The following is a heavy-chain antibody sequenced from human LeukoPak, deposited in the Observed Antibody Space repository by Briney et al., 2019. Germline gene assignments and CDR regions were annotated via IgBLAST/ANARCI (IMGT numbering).Heavy chain of an antibody. Sequence: GRSLRLSCAASGFTFDDYAMHWVRQAPGKGLEWVSGISWNSGSIGYADSVKGRFTISRDNAKNSLYLQMNSLRAEDTALYYCAKAGDFWSGYYIGWFDPWGQGTLVTVSS. J-gene: IGHJ5*02. CDR2: ISWNSGSI. V-gene: IGHV3-9*01. CDR3: AKAGDFWSGYYIGWFDP. D-gene: IGHD3-3*01. CDR1: GFTFDDYA.